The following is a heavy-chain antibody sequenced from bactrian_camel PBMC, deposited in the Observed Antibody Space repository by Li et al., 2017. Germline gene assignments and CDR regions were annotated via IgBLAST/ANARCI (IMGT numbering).Heavy chain of an antibody. CDR2: INSGGGST. Sequence: EVQLVESGGGLVQPGGSLRLSCAASGFTFSTYDMSWVRQAPGKGLEWVSSINSGGGSTYYTDSVKGRFTISRDNAKNTLYLQMNSLKPEDTAMYYCAARRGACGAEWWLFGYRGQGTQVTVS. J-gene: IGHJ6*01. CDR3: AARRGACGAEWWLFGY. CDR1: GFTFSTYD. V-gene: IGHV3S40*01. D-gene: IGHD7*01.